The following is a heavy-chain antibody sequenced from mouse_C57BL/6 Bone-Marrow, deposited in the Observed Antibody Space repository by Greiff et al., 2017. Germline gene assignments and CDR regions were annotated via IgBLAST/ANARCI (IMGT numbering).Heavy chain of an antibody. CDR2: SRNKANDYTT. CDR1: GFTFSDFY. D-gene: IGHD2-2*01. J-gene: IGHJ1*03. Sequence: KLVESGGGLVQSGRSLRLSCATSGFTFSDFYMEWVRQAPGKGLEWIAASRNKANDYTTEYSASVKGRFIVSRDTSQSILYLQMNALRAEDTAIYYCSRGYDHWYFDVWGTGTTVTVSS. V-gene: IGHV7-1*01. CDR3: SRGYDHWYFDV.